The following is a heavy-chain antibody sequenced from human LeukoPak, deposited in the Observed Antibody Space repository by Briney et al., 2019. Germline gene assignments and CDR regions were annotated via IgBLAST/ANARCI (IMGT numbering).Heavy chain of an antibody. CDR3: ARLGGWASRDYLQEAFDY. CDR2: ISPYNGNT. J-gene: IGHJ4*02. D-gene: IGHD4-17*01. Sequence: ASVRPSCTPAVYTFTNFGISCVPQAPGHGLQGRGWISPYNGNTNYAQKIKGRVTMTTDTSTSTLYMERRSLRSDDTAVYYCARLGGWASRDYLQEAFDYWGQGTLVTVSS. V-gene: IGHV1-18*01. CDR1: VYTFTNFG.